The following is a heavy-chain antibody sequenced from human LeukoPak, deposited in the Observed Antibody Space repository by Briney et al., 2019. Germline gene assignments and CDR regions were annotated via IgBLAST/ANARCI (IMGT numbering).Heavy chain of an antibody. J-gene: IGHJ6*03. Sequence: SETLSLTCTVSGGSFISSYWRWIRQPPGKGLEWIGYIYHDGSTKYNPALKSRVTITVDTSKSQFSLKLSSVTAADTAVYYCAREAPLWSGYNYYYYMDVWGKGTTVTVSS. D-gene: IGHD3-3*01. CDR3: AREAPLWSGYNYYYYMDV. CDR1: GGSFISSY. V-gene: IGHV4-59*01. CDR2: IYHDGST.